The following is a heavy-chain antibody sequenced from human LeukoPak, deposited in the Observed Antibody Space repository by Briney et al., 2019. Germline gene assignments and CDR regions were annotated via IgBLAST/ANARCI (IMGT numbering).Heavy chain of an antibody. CDR2: ISGSGNGFSI. V-gene: IGHV3-64D*06. CDR3: VKDFGRIRGTPDS. J-gene: IGHJ4*02. D-gene: IGHD1-26*01. Sequence: GGSLRLSCSASGFVFTIYTMYWVRQAPGKGPEYVSTISGSGNGFSIYYADSVKGRFTISRDDSKSILYLQMNGLRSEDTAVYYCVKDFGRIRGTPDSWGQGTLVTVS. CDR1: GFVFTIYT.